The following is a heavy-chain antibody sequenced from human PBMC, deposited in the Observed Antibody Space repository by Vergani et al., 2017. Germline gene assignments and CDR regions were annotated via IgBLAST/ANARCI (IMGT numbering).Heavy chain of an antibody. CDR1: GGSIRSTFYY. V-gene: IGHV4-39*01. D-gene: IGHD6-13*01. J-gene: IGHJ6*03. CDR3: ARHKEQLVPGNYYYYHYMDV. CDR2: IYYSGST. Sequence: QVQLQQWGAGVVKPSETLSLTCTVSGGSIRSTFYYWGWIRQPPGKRLEWIGTIYYSGSTYYNTSLKSRVNISVDTSKNQFSLKLNSVTAADTAVYYCARHKEQLVPGNYYYYHYMDVWGKGTTVTVSS.